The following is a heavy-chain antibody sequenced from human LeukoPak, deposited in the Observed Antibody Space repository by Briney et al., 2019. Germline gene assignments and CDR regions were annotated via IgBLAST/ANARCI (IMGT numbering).Heavy chain of an antibody. V-gene: IGHV4-4*02. D-gene: IGHD1-1*01. CDR3: ARVNINNWHSCDY. CDR1: GGSISSNNW. J-gene: IGHJ4*02. Sequence: SETLSLTCAVSGGSISSNNWWGWVRQPPGKGLEWIGEIYHSGSPNYNPSLKSRVTISVDKSRNHFSLNLSSVTAADTAVYYCARVNINNWHSCDYWGQGTLDTVSS. CDR2: IYHSGSP.